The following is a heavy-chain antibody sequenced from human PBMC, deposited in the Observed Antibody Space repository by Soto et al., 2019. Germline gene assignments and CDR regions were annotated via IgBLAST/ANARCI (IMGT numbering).Heavy chain of an antibody. J-gene: IGHJ1*01. D-gene: IGHD3-22*01. V-gene: IGHV3-30-3*01. Sequence: PGGSLRLSCAASGFTFSSYAMHWVRQAPGKGLEWVAVISYDGSNKYYADSVKGRFTISRDNSKNTLYLQMNSLRAEDTAVYYCAREDYYDSFFQHWGQGTLVTVSS. CDR3: AREDYYDSFFQH. CDR1: GFTFSSYA. CDR2: ISYDGSNK.